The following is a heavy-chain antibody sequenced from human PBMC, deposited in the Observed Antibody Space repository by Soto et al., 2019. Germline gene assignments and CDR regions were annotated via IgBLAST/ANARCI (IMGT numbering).Heavy chain of an antibody. CDR2: IYWDDDK. CDR3: AHSGLYCTNGVCYMGFDP. D-gene: IGHD2-8*01. V-gene: IGHV2-5*02. J-gene: IGHJ5*02. CDR1: GFSLSTSGVG. Sequence: QITLKESGPTLVKPTQTLTLTCTFSGFSLSTSGVGVGWIRQPPGKALEWLALIYWDDDKRYSPSLKSRFTITKDTSKNQVVLTMTNMDPVDTATYYCAHSGLYCTNGVCYMGFDPWGQGTLVTVSS.